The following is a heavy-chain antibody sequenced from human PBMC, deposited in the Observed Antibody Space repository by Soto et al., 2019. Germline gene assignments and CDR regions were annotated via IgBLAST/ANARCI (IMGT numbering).Heavy chain of an antibody. D-gene: IGHD2-2*02. CDR2: ISAYKGNT. CDR3: ARDPFGDIVVVPAAIGDGGWFDP. V-gene: IGHV1-18*01. CDR1: GYTFTSYG. J-gene: IGHJ5*02. Sequence: QVQLVQSGAEVKKPGASVKVSCKASGYTFTSYGISWVRQAPGQGLEWMGWISAYKGNTNYAQKLQGRATMTTDTSTSTAYMELRSLRSDDTAVYYCARDPFGDIVVVPAAIGDGGWFDPWGQGTLVTVSS.